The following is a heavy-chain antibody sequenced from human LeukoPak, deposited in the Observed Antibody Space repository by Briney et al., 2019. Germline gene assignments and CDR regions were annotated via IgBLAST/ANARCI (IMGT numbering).Heavy chain of an antibody. J-gene: IGHJ4*02. V-gene: IGHV5-51*01. CDR2: IYPADSDT. CDR1: GYSFTPYS. D-gene: IGHD6-13*01. CDR3: ARSYSSSWYFDY. Sequence: GESLKISCKGSGYSFTPYSIAWVRQMPGKGLEWMGIIYPADSDTRYSLSFQGQVTISADKSVSTAYLQWSSLKASDTAIYYCARSYSSSWYFDYWGQGTLVTVSS.